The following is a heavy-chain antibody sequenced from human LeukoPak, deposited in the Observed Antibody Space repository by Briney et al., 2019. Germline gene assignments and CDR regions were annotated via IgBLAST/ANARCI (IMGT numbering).Heavy chain of an antibody. J-gene: IGHJ6*02. V-gene: IGHV3-33*08. CDR1: GFTVSTNY. D-gene: IGHD3-10*01. Sequence: GGSLRLSCGASGFTVSTNYMSGVRQAPGKGLEWVAVIWYDGSNKYYADSVKGRFTISRDNSKNTLYLQMNSLRAEDTAVYYCARDYYGSGRLTYGMDVWGQGTTVTVSS. CDR3: ARDYYGSGRLTYGMDV. CDR2: IWYDGSNK.